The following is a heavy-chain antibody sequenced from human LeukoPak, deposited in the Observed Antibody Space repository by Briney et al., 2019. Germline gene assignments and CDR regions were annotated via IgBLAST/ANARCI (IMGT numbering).Heavy chain of an antibody. V-gene: IGHV3-74*01. J-gene: IGHJ4*02. CDR3: ARVRGYGDYSPDY. D-gene: IGHD4-17*01. CDR1: GFTFSSYW. CDR2: INSDGSDT. Sequence: GGSLRLSCAASGFTFSSYWMHWVRQAPGKGLVWVSCINSDGSDTSYADSVKGRFTISRDNAKSTLYLQMNSLRAEDTAVYYCARVRGYGDYSPDYWGQGTLVTVSS.